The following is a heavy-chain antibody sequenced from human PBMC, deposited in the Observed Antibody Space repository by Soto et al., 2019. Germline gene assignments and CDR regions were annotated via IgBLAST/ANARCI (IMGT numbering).Heavy chain of an antibody. CDR2: IYYSGRT. V-gene: IGHV4-39*01. D-gene: IGHD3-22*01. J-gene: IGHJ6*02. CDR3: ASSETEFYYDSSGSGMDV. Sequence: ETLSLTCTVSGDSICGGDYYWSWIRQPPGKGLEWIGTIYYSGRTYYNPSLKSRVTISVDTSKNQFSLKLSSVTAADTAVYYCASSETEFYYDSSGSGMDVWGQGTTVTVSS. CDR1: GDSICGGDYY.